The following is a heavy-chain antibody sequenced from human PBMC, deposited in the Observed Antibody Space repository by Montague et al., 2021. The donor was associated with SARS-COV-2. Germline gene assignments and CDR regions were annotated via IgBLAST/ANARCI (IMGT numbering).Heavy chain of an antibody. J-gene: IGHJ2*01. Sequence: SETLSLTCTVSSDAIRGTYARCIRPHPGTPVTWAAYISYSGSTNYNPSLNSRVTISVDTSKNQFSLKLTSVTAADTAVYFCARESDSYPSGTQYFDLWGRGTLVTVSS. CDR2: ISYSGST. V-gene: IGHV4-59*01. CDR1: SDAIRGTY. CDR3: ARESDSYPSGTQYFDL. D-gene: IGHD5-18*01.